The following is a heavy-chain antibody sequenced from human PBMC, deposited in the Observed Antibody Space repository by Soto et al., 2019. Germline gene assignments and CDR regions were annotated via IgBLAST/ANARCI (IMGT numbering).Heavy chain of an antibody. D-gene: IGHD3-16*01. V-gene: IGHV1-69*06. Sequence: QVQLVQSGAEVKKPGSSVKVSCEASGGSFSSYAISWVRQAPGQGLEWMGGIIPVYGATNSAQKFQGRVAITADKSTTTVYLELSGLTSHDTAVYYCARDWVGGSWYFDPWGRGTLVTVSS. CDR1: GGSFSSYA. CDR2: IIPVYGAT. CDR3: ARDWVGGSWYFDP. J-gene: IGHJ2*01.